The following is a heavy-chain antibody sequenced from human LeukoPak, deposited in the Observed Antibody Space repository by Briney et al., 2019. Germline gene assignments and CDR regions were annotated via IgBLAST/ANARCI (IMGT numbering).Heavy chain of an antibody. Sequence: GGSLRLSCAASGFSFSSYAMNWVRQAPGRGLEWVSIIFGNGDTTYYADSVKGRFTVSRDNSKDTLYLQMNDLRPDDTAIYYCAKRNTMVRGGPCFDYWGQGLLVTVSS. V-gene: IGHV3-23*01. CDR2: IFGNGDTT. CDR1: GFSFSSYA. D-gene: IGHD3-10*01. CDR3: AKRNTMVRGGPCFDY. J-gene: IGHJ4*02.